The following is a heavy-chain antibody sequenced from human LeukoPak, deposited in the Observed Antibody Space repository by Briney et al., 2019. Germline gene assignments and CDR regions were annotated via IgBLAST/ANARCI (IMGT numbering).Heavy chain of an antibody. Sequence: GGSLRLSCVGSGFTFSSHNMNWVRQAPGNVLGWVSFISSSGSRLFYADSVKGRFTISRDNAKNSLYLQMNSMRAEDTAVYYCARETWGVSFDYWAQGTLVTVSS. V-gene: IGHV3-48*01. CDR2: ISSSGSRL. CDR3: ARETWGVSFDY. J-gene: IGHJ4*02. D-gene: IGHD3-16*01. CDR1: GFTFSSHN.